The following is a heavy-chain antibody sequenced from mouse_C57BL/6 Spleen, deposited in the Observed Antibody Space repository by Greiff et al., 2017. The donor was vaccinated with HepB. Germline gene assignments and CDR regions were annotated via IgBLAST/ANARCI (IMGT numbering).Heavy chain of an antibody. CDR3: ARGTTVVATDYAMDY. V-gene: IGHV1-69*01. CDR2: IDPSDSYT. Sequence: QLQQPGAELVMPGASVKLSCKASGYTFTSYWMHWVKQRPGQGLEWIGEIDPSDSYTNYNQKFKGKSTLTVDKSSSTAYMQLSSLTSEDSAVYYCARGTTVVATDYAMDYWGQGTSVTVSS. CDR1: GYTFTSYW. D-gene: IGHD1-1*01. J-gene: IGHJ4*01.